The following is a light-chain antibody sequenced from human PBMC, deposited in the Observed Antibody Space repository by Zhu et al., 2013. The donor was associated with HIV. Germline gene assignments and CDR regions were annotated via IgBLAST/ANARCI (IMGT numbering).Light chain of an antibody. CDR2: KVS. CDR3: MQALETPLT. J-gene: IGKJ1*01. Sequence: DVVMTQSPLSLPVTLGQPASISCRSSQSLVHSDGNTYLNWFHQRPGQSPRRLIYKVSNRDSGVPDRFSGSGSGTDFTLKISRVEAEDVGVYYCMQALETPLTFGQGTKVEIK. V-gene: IGKV2-30*02. CDR1: QSLVHSDGNTY.